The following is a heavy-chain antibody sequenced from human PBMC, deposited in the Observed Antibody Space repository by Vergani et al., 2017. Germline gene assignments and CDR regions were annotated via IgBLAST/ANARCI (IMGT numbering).Heavy chain of an antibody. CDR2: INHSGST. CDR1: GGSFSGYY. D-gene: IGHD1-20*01. CDR3: ASSADGLTGTGYYYYYGMDV. J-gene: IGHJ6*02. V-gene: IGHV4-34*01. Sequence: QVQLQQWGAGLLKPSETLSLTCAVYGGSFSGYYWSWIRQPPGKGLEWIGEINHSGSTNYNPSLKSRVTISVDTSKNQFSLKLSSVTAADTAVYYCASSADGLTGTGYYYYYGMDVWGQGTTVTVSS.